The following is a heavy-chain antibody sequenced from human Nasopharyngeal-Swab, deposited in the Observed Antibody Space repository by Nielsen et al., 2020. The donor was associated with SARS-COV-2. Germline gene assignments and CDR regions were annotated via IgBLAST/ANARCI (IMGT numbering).Heavy chain of an antibody. CDR2: IYYTGRT. CDR3: ARGKGDAYRNFDY. J-gene: IGHJ4*02. D-gene: IGHD5-24*01. V-gene: IGHV4-31*03. Sequence: SEPLSLPCTVPGGYISHGAYNWNWIRQHPGQSLVWIWTIYYTGRTSYNPSLKSRVSISIAASRRQFSLNLVFMSAADTAVYYCARGKGDAYRNFDYWDQGTLVTVSS. CDR1: GGYISHGAYN.